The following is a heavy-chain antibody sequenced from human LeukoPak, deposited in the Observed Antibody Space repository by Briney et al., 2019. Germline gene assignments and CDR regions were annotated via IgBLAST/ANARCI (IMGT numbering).Heavy chain of an antibody. CDR1: GFTFSSNS. Sequence: GGSLRLSCAASGFTFSSNSMNWVRQAPGKGLEWVSYISSTGGTIYYADSMKGRFTISRDNAKNSLYLQMNSLRAEDTAVYYCARAKNYFDYWGQGTLVTVSS. V-gene: IGHV3-48*01. J-gene: IGHJ4*02. CDR2: ISSTGGTI. CDR3: ARAKNYFDY.